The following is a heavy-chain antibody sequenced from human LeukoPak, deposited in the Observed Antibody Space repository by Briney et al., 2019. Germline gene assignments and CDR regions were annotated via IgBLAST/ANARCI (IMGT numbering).Heavy chain of an antibody. CDR3: VRDDDRPDNGLDY. CDR1: GITFSSYW. D-gene: IGHD3-22*01. CDR2: IYSTGVT. Sequence: GGSLRLSCAASGITFSSYWMTWVRQAPGRGLEWVSLIYSTGVTNYADSVKGRFTISRDNSKNTLYLQMNSLRAEDTAVYYCVRDDDRPDNGLDYWGQGTLVTVSS. J-gene: IGHJ4*02. V-gene: IGHV3-66*01.